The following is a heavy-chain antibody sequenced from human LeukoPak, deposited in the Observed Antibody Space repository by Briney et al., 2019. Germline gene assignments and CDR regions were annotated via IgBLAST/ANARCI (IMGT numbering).Heavy chain of an antibody. Sequence: ASVKVSCKASGGTFSSYAISWVRQAPGQGLEWMGGIIPIFGTANYAQKFQGRVTITADESTSTAYMELSSLRSEDTAVYYCARATYSSGWFHLQYFDYWGRGTLVTVSS. CDR2: IIPIFGTA. J-gene: IGHJ4*02. D-gene: IGHD6-19*01. CDR1: GGTFSSYA. CDR3: ARATYSSGWFHLQYFDY. V-gene: IGHV1-69*13.